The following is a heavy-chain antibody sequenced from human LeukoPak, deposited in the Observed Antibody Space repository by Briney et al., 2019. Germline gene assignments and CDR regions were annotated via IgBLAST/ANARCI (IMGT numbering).Heavy chain of an antibody. V-gene: IGHV4-39*07. J-gene: IGHJ5*02. CDR1: GDSITRSSDY. CDR2: VYYIGST. Sequence: SETLSLTCTVSGDSITRSSDYWGWIRQPPGKGPEWIGSVYYIGSTFYNPSLKSRLTISIDTSKNQFSLKLSSVTAADTAVYYCARVSGGGRPDNWFDPWGQGTLVTVSS. CDR3: ARVSGGGRPDNWFDP. D-gene: IGHD3-16*01.